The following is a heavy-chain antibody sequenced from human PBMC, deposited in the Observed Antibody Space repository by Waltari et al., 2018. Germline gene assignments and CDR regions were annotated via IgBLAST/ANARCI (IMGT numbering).Heavy chain of an antibody. J-gene: IGHJ4*02. CDR1: GFTFSNYP. D-gene: IGHD1-1*01. CDR2: IGGSGGTT. Sequence: EVQLLESGGGLVQPGGSLRLSCAASGFTFSNYPVSWVRQAPGKGLGWGSAIGGSGGTTYFADSVKGRFTISRDNSKDTLYLQMNSLRAEDTAVYYCAKLPTATSFLDYWGQGTLVTVSS. V-gene: IGHV3-23*01. CDR3: AKLPTATSFLDY.